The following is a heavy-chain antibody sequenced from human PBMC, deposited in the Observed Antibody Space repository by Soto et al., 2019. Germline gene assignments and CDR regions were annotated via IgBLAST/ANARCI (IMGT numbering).Heavy chain of an antibody. CDR1: GGSISSVNYY. CDR2: IYTGGST. CDR3: ARRPLFDY. V-gene: IGHV4-30-4*01. J-gene: IGHJ4*02. Sequence: SETLSLTCTVSGGSISSVNYYWSWVRQTPDKGLEWIGHIYTGGSTYSNPSLTSRVIISVDKSKNQFSLRLSSVTAADTAIYYCARRPLFDYWGQGALVTVSS.